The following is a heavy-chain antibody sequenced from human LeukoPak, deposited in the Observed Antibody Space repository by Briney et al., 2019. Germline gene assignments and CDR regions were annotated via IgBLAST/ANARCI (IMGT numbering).Heavy chain of an antibody. D-gene: IGHD2-2*01. CDR1: GGSFSGYY. J-gene: IGHJ5*02. CDR2: INHSGST. Sequence: PSETLSLTCAVYGGSFSGYYWSWIRQPPGKGLEWIGEINHSGSTNYNPSLKSRATISVDTSKNQFSLKLSSVTAADTAVYYCARQYCSSTSCYAINWFDPWGQGTLVTVSS. V-gene: IGHV4-34*01. CDR3: ARQYCSSTSCYAINWFDP.